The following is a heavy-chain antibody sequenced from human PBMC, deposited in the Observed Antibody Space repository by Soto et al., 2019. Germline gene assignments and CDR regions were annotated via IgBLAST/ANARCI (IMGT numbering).Heavy chain of an antibody. CDR3: GRGGGGVLGEFSP. Sequence: QVQLVQSGAEVKKPGASVKVSCKASGYTFTSYGISWVRQAPGQGLEWMGWISAYNGNTNYAQKLQGRVTMTTDTPQSTADRGRGSRRRDDPVVYYGGRGGGGVLGEFSPWGQGTLVTVSS. J-gene: IGHJ5*02. CDR1: GYTFTSYG. D-gene: IGHD3-16*01. CDR2: ISAYNGNT. V-gene: IGHV1-18*01.